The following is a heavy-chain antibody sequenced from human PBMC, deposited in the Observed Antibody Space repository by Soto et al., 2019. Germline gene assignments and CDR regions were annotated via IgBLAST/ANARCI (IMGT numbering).Heavy chain of an antibody. J-gene: IGHJ5*02. CDR3: ARGGIAAAGTWDNWFDP. CDR2: ISYVGSDK. Sequence: GALRLSCGASGFSFSSYGMQLVRQAPGKGLEWVAFISYVGSDKYYADSVKGRFTISRDNSKNTLYLQMDSLRAEDTAVYYCARGGIAAAGTWDNWFDPWGQGTLVTVSS. CDR1: GFSFSSYG. V-gene: IGHV3-30*03. D-gene: IGHD6-13*01.